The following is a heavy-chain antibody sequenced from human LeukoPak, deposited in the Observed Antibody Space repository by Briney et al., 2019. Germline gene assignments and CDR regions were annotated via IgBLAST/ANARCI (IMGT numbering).Heavy chain of an antibody. CDR1: GFSFSDYG. J-gene: IGHJ3*02. V-gene: IGHV3-30*18. CDR3: AKDIGEARGVGAFDI. Sequence: PGRSLRLSCAASGFSFSDYGAHWVRQTPGRDLEWVAVISYDGRNRYYADSVKGRFIISRDNSKNTPYLQINSLRDDDTAVYYCAKDIGEARGVGAFDIWGQGTMVTVSS. D-gene: IGHD3-10*01. CDR2: ISYDGRNR.